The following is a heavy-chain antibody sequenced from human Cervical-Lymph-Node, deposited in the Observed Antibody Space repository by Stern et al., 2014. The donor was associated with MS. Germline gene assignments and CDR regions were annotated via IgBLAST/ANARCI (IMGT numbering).Heavy chain of an antibody. V-gene: IGHV5-51*01. D-gene: IGHD3-10*01. J-gene: IGHJ4*02. CDR2: IYPDDSDA. CDR1: GYNFASYW. Sequence: VQLVQSGAEVKKPGESLKISCKGSGYNFASYWIGWVRQVPGKGLEWMGIIYPDDSDARYTPSFQGQVTMSADKSIDTAYLQWSSLKASDTAFYFCARKGTYGLDYWGQGALVTVSS. CDR3: ARKGTYGLDY.